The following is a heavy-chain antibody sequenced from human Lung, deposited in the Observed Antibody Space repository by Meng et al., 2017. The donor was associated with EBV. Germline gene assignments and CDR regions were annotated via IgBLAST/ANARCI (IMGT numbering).Heavy chain of an antibody. J-gene: IGHJ4*02. Sequence: QGQLPQWGSGLLKPSDTLSLTCAVYGGSFSGYYWSWIRQPPGKGLEWIGEINHSGSTNYNPSLKSRVTISVDTSKNQFSLKLSSVTAADTAVYYCARGFLSFVRVFDYWGQGTLVTVSS. CDR2: INHSGST. CDR1: GGSFSGYY. V-gene: IGHV4-34*01. CDR3: ARGFLSFVRVFDY. D-gene: IGHD2/OR15-2a*01.